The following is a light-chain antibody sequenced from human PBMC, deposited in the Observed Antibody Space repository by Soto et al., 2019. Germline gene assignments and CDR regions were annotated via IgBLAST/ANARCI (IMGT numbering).Light chain of an antibody. Sequence: DIQMTQSPSSLSASVDRVTITCRASQSISSYLNWYQQKPGKAPKLLIYAASSLQSGVPSRFSGSGSGTDFTLTISSLQPEDFATYYCQQSYSTPSITFGQGTRLEIK. CDR1: QSISSY. CDR3: QQSYSTPSIT. J-gene: IGKJ5*01. V-gene: IGKV1-39*01. CDR2: AAS.